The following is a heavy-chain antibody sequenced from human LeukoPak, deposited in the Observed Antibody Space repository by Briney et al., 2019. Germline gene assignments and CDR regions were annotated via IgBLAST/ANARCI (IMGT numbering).Heavy chain of an antibody. J-gene: IGHJ6*03. CDR1: GFTFSTYA. CDR2: ISGSGGYT. V-gene: IGHV3-23*01. D-gene: IGHD5-12*01. CDR3: AKAPYDIYYYYMGV. Sequence: GGSLRLSCAASGFTFSTYAMIWVRQAPGQGLEWVSAISGSGGYTYYADSVKGRFTISRDNSKNTLYLQMDSLRAEDTAVYYCAKAPYDIYYYYMGVWGKGTTVTVSS.